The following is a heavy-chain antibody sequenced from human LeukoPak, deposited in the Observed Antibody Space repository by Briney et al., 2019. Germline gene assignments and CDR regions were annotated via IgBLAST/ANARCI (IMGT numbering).Heavy chain of an antibody. CDR2: IHYSGST. V-gene: IGHV4-39*07. CDR1: GVSISSSSYY. Sequence: SQTLSLTCTVSGVSISSSSYYWGWIRQPPGKGLEWSGSIHYSGSTIYNPSLKSRVTISADTSKNQFSLKLSSVTAADTAVYYCARGYCSGGSCYSYYYYNYMDVWGKGTTVTVSS. D-gene: IGHD2-15*01. J-gene: IGHJ6*03. CDR3: ARGYCSGGSCYSYYYYNYMDV.